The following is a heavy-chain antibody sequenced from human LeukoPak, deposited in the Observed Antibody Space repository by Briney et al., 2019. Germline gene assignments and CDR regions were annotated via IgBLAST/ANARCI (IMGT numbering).Heavy chain of an antibody. Sequence: ASVTVSRTASGYTFSSCAITWVRQPPPHGLEWVGWSSTYKGETEYEHMLHGRGTMTTGTSTSTVYMDLMSLRSADTAVYYCARSTYNYSSGSYLDVWGKGTTVTISS. CDR3: ARSTYNYSSGSYLDV. CDR1: GYTFSSCA. D-gene: IGHD3-10*01. CDR2: SSTYKGET. V-gene: IGHV1-18*01. J-gene: IGHJ6*04.